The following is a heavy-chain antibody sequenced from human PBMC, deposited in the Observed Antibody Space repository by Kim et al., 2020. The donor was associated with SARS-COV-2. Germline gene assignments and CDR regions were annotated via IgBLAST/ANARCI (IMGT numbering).Heavy chain of an antibody. Sequence: TKSYADSVKGRFTISRDSATNTLYLQMNSLRAEDTAVYYCEGYYFGMDVWGQGATVTVSS. CDR3: EGYYFGMDV. V-gene: IGHV3-74*01. J-gene: IGHJ6*02. CDR2: TK.